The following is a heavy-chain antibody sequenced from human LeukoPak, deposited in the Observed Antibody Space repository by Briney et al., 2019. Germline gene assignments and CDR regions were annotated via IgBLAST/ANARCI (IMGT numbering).Heavy chain of an antibody. D-gene: IGHD1-26*01. J-gene: IGHJ4*02. V-gene: IGHV4-59*01. CDR2: VYYSGST. Sequence: ASETLSLTCTVSGGSISSYYWSWIRQPPGKGLEWIGYVYYSGSTNYNPSLKSRVTISVDTSKNQFSLKLTSVTAADTAAYYCARGDSGSFSQFDCWGQGTLVTVSS. CDR3: ARGDSGSFSQFDC. CDR1: GGSISSYY.